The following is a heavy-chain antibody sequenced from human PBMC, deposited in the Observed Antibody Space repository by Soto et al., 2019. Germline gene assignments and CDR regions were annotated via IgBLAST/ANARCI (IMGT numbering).Heavy chain of an antibody. V-gene: IGHV1-69*13. CDR2: IIPIFGTA. J-gene: IGHJ6*02. D-gene: IGHD6-13*01. Sequence: SVKVSCKASGGTFSSYAISWVRQAPGQGLEWMGGIIPIFGTANYAQKFQGRVTITADESTSTAYMELSSLRSDDTAVYYCARDRAAAGTTAMGYYYYYGMDVWGQGTTVTVSS. CDR3: ARDRAAAGTTAMGYYYYYGMDV. CDR1: GGTFSSYA.